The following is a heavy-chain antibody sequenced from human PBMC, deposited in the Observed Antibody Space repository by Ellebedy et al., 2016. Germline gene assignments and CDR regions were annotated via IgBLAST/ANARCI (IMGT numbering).Heavy chain of an antibody. D-gene: IGHD3-10*01. CDR2: FDPEDGET. CDR3: ATTSEGGSGSYHLPNNWYFDL. V-gene: IGHV1-24*01. Sequence: ASVKVSXXVSGYTLTELSMHWVRQAPGKGLEWMGGFDPEDGETIYAQKFQGRVTMTEDTSTDTAYMELSSLRSEDTAVYYCATTSEGGSGSYHLPNNWYFDLWGRGTLVTVSS. CDR1: GYTLTELS. J-gene: IGHJ2*01.